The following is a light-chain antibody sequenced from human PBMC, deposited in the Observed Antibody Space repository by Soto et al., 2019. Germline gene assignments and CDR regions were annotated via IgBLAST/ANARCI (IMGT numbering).Light chain of an antibody. V-gene: IGLV1-44*01. Sequence: QSVLTQPPSASGTPGQRVTISCSGSRSNIGSNPVNWYQQLPGTAPKLLIDSNNQRPSGVPDRFSGSRSGPSASLAISGLQSEDEADYYCAAWDDSLYGRVFGPGTKRTVL. CDR1: RSNIGSNP. CDR2: SNN. CDR3: AAWDDSLYGRV. J-gene: IGLJ1*01.